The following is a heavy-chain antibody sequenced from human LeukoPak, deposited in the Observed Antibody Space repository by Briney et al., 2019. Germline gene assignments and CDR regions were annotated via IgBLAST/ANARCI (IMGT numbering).Heavy chain of an antibody. D-gene: IGHD2-2*01. CDR2: INHSGST. J-gene: IGHJ4*02. CDR3: ARGGGEGIVVVPAARDFDY. Sequence: SETLSLTRAVYGGSFSGYYWSWIRQPPGKGLEWIGEINHSGSTNYNPSLKSRVTISVDTSKNQFSLKLSSVTAADTAVYYCARGGGEGIVVVPAARDFDYWGQGTLVTVSS. CDR1: GGSFSGYY. V-gene: IGHV4-34*01.